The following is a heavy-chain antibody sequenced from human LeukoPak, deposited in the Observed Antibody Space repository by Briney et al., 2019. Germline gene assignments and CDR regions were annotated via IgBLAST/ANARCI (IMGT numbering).Heavy chain of an antibody. D-gene: IGHD3-22*01. CDR3: ARDRRKYNYDSGGYPPY. CDR1: GFTFSSYE. J-gene: IGHJ4*02. CDR2: ISSSGSTI. V-gene: IGHV3-48*03. Sequence: PGGSLRLSCAASGFTFSSYEMNWVRQAPGKGLEWVSYISSSGSTIYYADSVKGRFTISRDNAKNSLYLQMNTLRAEDTAVYYCARDRRKYNYDSGGYPPYWGQGTLVTVSS.